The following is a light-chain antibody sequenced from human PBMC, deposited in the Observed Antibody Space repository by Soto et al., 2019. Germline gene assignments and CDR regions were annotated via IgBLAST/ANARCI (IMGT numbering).Light chain of an antibody. V-gene: IGLV2-8*01. J-gene: IGLJ3*02. Sequence: QSALTQPPSASGSPGQSVTISCTGTSNDVAGYNDVSWYQQHTGKVPKVMIYEVTKRPSGVPDRFSGSKPGNTASLTVSGLHADDEADYYCGSYAVSEKTVLFGGGTKPTVL. CDR2: EVT. CDR3: GSYAVSEKTVL. CDR1: SNDVAGYND.